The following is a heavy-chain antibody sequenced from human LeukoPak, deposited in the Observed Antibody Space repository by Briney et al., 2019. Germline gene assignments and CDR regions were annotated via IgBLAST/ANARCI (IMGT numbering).Heavy chain of an antibody. V-gene: IGHV3-66*01. CDR2: IYSGGST. J-gene: IGHJ4*02. CDR3: ARVYSRAFDY. Sequence: GGSLRLSCAASGFTVSSNYMSWVRQAPGKGLEWVSVIYSGGSTYYADSVKGRFTISRDNSKNTLYPQMNSLRAEDTAVYYCARVYSRAFDYWGQGTLVTVSS. D-gene: IGHD2-21*01. CDR1: GFTVSSNY.